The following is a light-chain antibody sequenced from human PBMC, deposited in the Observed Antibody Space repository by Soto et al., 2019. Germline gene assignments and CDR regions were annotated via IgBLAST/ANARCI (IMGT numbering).Light chain of an antibody. Sequence: DRVMRQSPATLSVCPGERGTLSCRASQNISTNVAWYQQKPGQAPRLLLLSASSRLSDIPARFSGSGSGTEFTLTISGLQSEDVAVYYCHHFNTWPPKAFGQGTKVDIK. CDR2: SAS. V-gene: IGKV3-15*01. J-gene: IGKJ1*01. CDR3: HHFNTWPPKA. CDR1: QNISTN.